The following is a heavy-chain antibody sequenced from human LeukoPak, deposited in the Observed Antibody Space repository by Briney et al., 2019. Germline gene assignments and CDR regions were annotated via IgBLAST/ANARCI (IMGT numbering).Heavy chain of an antibody. J-gene: IGHJ3*02. CDR3: ARVLKYSSSWYRAFDI. V-gene: IGHV1-18*01. D-gene: IGHD6-13*01. Sequence: ASVKVSCKASGYTFTSYGISWVPQAPGQGLEWMGWISAYNGNTNYAQKLQGRVTMTTDTSTSTAYMELRSLRSDDTAVYYCARVLKYSSSWYRAFDIWGQGTMVTVSS. CDR1: GYTFTSYG. CDR2: ISAYNGNT.